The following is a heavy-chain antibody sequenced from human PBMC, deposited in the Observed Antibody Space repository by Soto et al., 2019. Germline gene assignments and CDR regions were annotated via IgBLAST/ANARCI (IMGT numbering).Heavy chain of an antibody. CDR1: GYTFTSYG. Sequence: QVQLVQSGAEVKKPGASVKVSCKASGYTFTSYGISWVRQAPGQGLEWMGWISAYNGNTNYAQKLQGRGTMTTDTSTRTAYMELRSMRSDDTAVYYCARDEIVVVPAAPWGWFDPWGQGTLVTVSS. V-gene: IGHV1-18*01. CDR2: ISAYNGNT. J-gene: IGHJ5*02. CDR3: ARDEIVVVPAAPWGWFDP. D-gene: IGHD2-2*01.